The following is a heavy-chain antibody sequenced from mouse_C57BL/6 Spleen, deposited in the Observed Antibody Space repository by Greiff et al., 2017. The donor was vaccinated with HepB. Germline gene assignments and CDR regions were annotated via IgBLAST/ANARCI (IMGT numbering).Heavy chain of an antibody. J-gene: IGHJ4*01. CDR1: GFNIKDYY. D-gene: IGHD2-2*01. CDR3: ASGPLMVTTTTYAMDY. CDR2: IDPEDGET. V-gene: IGHV14-2*01. Sequence: EVQLQQSGAELVKPGASVKLSCTASGFNIKDYYMHWVKQRTEQGLEWIGRIDPEDGETKYAPKFQGKATITADTSSNTAYLQLSSLTSEDTAVYYCASGPLMVTTTTYAMDYCGQGTSVTVSS.